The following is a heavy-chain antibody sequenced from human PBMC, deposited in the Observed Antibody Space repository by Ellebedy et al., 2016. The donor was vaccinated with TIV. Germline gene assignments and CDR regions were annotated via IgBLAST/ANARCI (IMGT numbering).Heavy chain of an antibody. D-gene: IGHD3-16*02. J-gene: IGHJ4*02. CDR3: ARVVRRRASDYVWGSYRSGEFDY. Sequence: ASVKVSCKASGYTFTSYGISWVRQAPGQGLEWMGWISAYNGNTNYAQKLQGRVTMTTDTSKSTAYMELRSLRSDDTAVYYCARVVRRRASDYVWGSYRSGEFDYWGQGTLVTVSS. V-gene: IGHV1-18*01. CDR1: GYTFTSYG. CDR2: ISAYNGNT.